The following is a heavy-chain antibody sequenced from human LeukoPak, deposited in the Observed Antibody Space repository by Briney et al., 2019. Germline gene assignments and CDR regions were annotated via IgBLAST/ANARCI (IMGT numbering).Heavy chain of an antibody. J-gene: IGHJ3*02. CDR3: ATVFGVTSGQNAFDI. Sequence: GASVKVSCKVSGYTLTELSMHWVRQAPGKGLEWMGGFDPEDGETIYAQKFQGRVTMTEDTSTDTAYMELSSLRSEDTAVYYCATVFGVTSGQNAFDIWGQGSMVTVSS. V-gene: IGHV1-24*01. CDR2: FDPEDGET. CDR1: GYTLTELS. D-gene: IGHD3-10*01.